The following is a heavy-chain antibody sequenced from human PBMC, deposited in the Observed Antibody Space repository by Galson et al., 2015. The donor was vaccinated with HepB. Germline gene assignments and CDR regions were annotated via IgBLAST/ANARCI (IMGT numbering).Heavy chain of an antibody. Sequence: SVKVSCKASGYTFTSYAMHWVRQAPGQRLEWMGWINAGNGNTKYSQKFQGRVTITRDTSASTAYMELSSLRSEDTAVYYCASYRTLWFGDRDPKYYFDYWGQGTLVTVSS. CDR2: INAGNGNT. D-gene: IGHD3-10*01. V-gene: IGHV1-3*01. CDR1: GYTFTSYA. J-gene: IGHJ4*02. CDR3: ASYRTLWFGDRDPKYYFDY.